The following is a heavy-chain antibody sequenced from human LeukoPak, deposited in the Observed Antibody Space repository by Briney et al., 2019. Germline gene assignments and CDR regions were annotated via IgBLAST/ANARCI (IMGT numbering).Heavy chain of an antibody. J-gene: IGHJ4*02. CDR3: ARTYYDYVWGSYRYWNFDY. V-gene: IGHV4-31*11. Sequence: SETLSLTCAVSGGSISSGGYSWSWIRQHPGKGLEWIGYIYYSGSTYYNPSLKSRVTISVDTSKNQFSLKLSSVTAADTAVYYCARTYYDYVWGSYRYWNFDYWGQGTLVTVSS. CDR2: IYYSGST. CDR1: GGSISSGGYS. D-gene: IGHD3-16*02.